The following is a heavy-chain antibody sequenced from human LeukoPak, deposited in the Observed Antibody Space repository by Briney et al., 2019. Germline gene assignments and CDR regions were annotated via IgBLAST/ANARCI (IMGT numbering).Heavy chain of an antibody. Sequence: GGSLRLSCAASGFTFDDYAMHWVRQAPGKGLEWVSLISGDGGSTYYADSVKGRFTISRDNSENSLYLQMNSLRTEDTALYYCAKDMTFGVVNLFDYWGQGTLVTVSS. V-gene: IGHV3-43*02. D-gene: IGHD3-3*01. CDR2: ISGDGGST. J-gene: IGHJ4*02. CDR3: AKDMTFGVVNLFDY. CDR1: GFTFDDYA.